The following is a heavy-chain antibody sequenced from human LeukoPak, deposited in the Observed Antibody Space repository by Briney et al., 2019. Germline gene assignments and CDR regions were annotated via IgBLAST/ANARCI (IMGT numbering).Heavy chain of an antibody. D-gene: IGHD2-15*01. CDR1: GFTFSSYA. CDR3: AKDLFDIVVVVAATWDAFDI. Sequence: PGGSLRLSCAASGFTFSSYAMSWVRQAPGKGLEWVSAISGSGGSTCYADSVKGRFTISRDNSKNTLYLQMNSLRAEDTAVYYCAKDLFDIVVVVAATWDAFDIWGQGTMVTVSS. CDR2: ISGSGGST. V-gene: IGHV3-23*01. J-gene: IGHJ3*02.